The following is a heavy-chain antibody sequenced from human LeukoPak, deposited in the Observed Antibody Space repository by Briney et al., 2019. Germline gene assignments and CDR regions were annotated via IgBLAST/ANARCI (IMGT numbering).Heavy chain of an antibody. CDR1: GGSVSSTTYY. V-gene: IGHV4-39*01. D-gene: IGHD3-10*01. CDR2: INYSGST. Sequence: PSETLSLTCTVSGGSVSSTTYYWSRIRQPPGKGLEWIASINYSGSTYYNPSLKSRVTISVDTSENRFSLKLSSVTAADTAVYYCARYVVYGSGKYYFDYWGQGTLVTVSS. J-gene: IGHJ4*02. CDR3: ARYVVYGSGKYYFDY.